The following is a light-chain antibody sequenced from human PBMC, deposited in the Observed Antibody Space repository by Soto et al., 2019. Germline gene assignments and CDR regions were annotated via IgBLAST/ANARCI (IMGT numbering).Light chain of an antibody. CDR2: KAS. CDR1: QSISSW. V-gene: IGKV1-5*03. J-gene: IGKJ1*01. Sequence: DIQMTQSPSTLSASLGDRVTITCRASQSISSWLAWYQQKPGKAPKLLIRKASTLESGVPSRFSGSASRTEFTLTLSSLQPDDFATYCCQQYNSYRTFGQGTKVEI. CDR3: QQYNSYRT.